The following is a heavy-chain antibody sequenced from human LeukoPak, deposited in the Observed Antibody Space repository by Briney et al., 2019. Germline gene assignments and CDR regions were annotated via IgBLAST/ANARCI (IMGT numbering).Heavy chain of an antibody. CDR2: ISSSSSYI. CDR3: ARDQLYCTGGTCYFDY. V-gene: IGHV3-21*01. Sequence: GGSLRLSCAASGFTFSTYSMKWVRQAPGKGLEWVSSISSSSSYIYYADSVKGRFTISRDNAKNSLYLQMNSLRAEDTAMYYCARDQLYCTGGTCYFDYWGQGTLVTVSS. D-gene: IGHD2-8*02. J-gene: IGHJ4*02. CDR1: GFTFSTYS.